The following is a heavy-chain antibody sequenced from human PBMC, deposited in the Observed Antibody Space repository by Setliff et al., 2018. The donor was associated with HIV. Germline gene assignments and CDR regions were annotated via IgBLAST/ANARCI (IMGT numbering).Heavy chain of an antibody. Sequence: ASVKVSCKASGYTFTGYYMHWVRQAPGQGLEWMGWINPNSGGTNYAQKFQGRVTMTRDTSTSTVYMELSSLRSEDTAVYYCARDPGYSTSWYYFDYWGQGTLVTVSS. CDR3: ARDPGYSTSWYYFDY. V-gene: IGHV1-2*02. CDR1: GYTFTGYY. CDR2: INPNSGGT. J-gene: IGHJ4*02. D-gene: IGHD6-13*01.